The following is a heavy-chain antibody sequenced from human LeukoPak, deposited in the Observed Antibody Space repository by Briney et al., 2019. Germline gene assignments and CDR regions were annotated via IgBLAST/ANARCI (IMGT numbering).Heavy chain of an antibody. CDR3: ARVLQYSYGRGGIDY. CDR2: IYYSGST. J-gene: IGHJ4*02. D-gene: IGHD5-18*01. Sequence: PSETLSLTCTVSGGFISSSSYYWGWIRQPPGRGLEWIGSIYYSGSTYYNPSPKSRVTISVDTSKNQFSLKLSSVTAADTAVYYCARVLQYSYGRGGIDYWGQGTLVTVSS. CDR1: GGFISSSSYY. V-gene: IGHV4-39*01.